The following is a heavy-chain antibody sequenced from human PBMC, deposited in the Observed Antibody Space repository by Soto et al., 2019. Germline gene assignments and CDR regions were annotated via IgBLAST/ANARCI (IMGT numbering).Heavy chain of an antibody. CDR3: AKGSDYSNKGPLDY. Sequence: QVQLVESGGGVVQPGGSLRLSCAASGLTFSIYGMHWVRQAPGKGLEWVAVISDDGSNKYYADSVKGRFTVSRDTSKSTLYLQMNSLRAEDTAVYYCAKGSDYSNKGPLDYWGQGTLVTVSS. J-gene: IGHJ4*02. CDR2: ISDDGSNK. V-gene: IGHV3-30*18. CDR1: GLTFSIYG. D-gene: IGHD4-4*01.